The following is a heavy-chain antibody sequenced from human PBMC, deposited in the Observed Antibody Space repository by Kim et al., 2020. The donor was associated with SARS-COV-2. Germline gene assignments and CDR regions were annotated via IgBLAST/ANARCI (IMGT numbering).Heavy chain of an antibody. CDR1: GGSISSYY. Sequence: SETLSLTCTVSGGSISSYYWSWIRQPPGKGLEWIGYIYYSGSTNYNPSLKSRVTISVDTSKNQFSLKLSSVTAADTAVYYCARHRYAAMTTVTTGLFDYWGQGTLVTVSS. J-gene: IGHJ4*02. CDR3: ARHRYAAMTTVTTGLFDY. D-gene: IGHD4-4*01. V-gene: IGHV4-59*08. CDR2: IYYSGST.